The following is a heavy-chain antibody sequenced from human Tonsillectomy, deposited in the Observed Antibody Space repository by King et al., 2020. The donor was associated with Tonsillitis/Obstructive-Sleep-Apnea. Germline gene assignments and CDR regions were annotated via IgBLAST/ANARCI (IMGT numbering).Heavy chain of an antibody. D-gene: IGHD6-13*01. J-gene: IGHJ5*02. V-gene: IGHV3-30*18. CDR3: AKDSGGQQLSYWFDP. CDR2: ISYDGSNK. Sequence: VQLVESGGGVVQPGRSLRLSCAASGFTFSSYGMHWVRQAPGKGLEWVAVISYDGSNKYYADSVKGRFTISRDNSQNTLYLQMNSLRAEDTAVYYCAKDSGGQQLSYWFDPWGQGTLVTVSS. CDR1: GFTFSSYG.